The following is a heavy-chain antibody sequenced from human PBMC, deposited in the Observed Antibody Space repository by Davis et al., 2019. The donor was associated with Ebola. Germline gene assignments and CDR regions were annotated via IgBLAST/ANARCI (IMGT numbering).Heavy chain of an antibody. D-gene: IGHD2-15*01. CDR2: ISWNSGRI. V-gene: IGHV3-9*01. J-gene: IGHJ6*02. CDR3: AREGDPYCSGSGCFVHYGFDV. CDR1: GFSFDDYV. Sequence: SLKISCAASGFSFDDYVMHWVRQAPGKGLEWVSGISWNSGRIDYADSVKGRFSISRDNSKNTVYLQMNSLRAEDTALYYCAREGDPYCSGSGCFVHYGFDVWGQGTTVTVSS.